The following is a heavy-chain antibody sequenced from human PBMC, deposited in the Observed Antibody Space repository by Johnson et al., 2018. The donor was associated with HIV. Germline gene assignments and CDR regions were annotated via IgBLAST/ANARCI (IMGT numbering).Heavy chain of an antibody. CDR2: INSDGSIT. D-gene: IGHD6-19*01. J-gene: IGHJ3*02. Sequence: VQLVESGGGLVQPGGSLRLSCAASGFTFSSHWMHWVRQPPGKGLVWVSRINSDGSITSYADSVKGRFTISRDNAKNTLYLQMNSLRVEDTAVYYCARAIDQGYSSGWSSDVYDIWGQGTMVTVSA. V-gene: IGHV3-74*02. CDR1: GFTFSSHW. CDR3: ARAIDQGYSSGWSSDVYDI.